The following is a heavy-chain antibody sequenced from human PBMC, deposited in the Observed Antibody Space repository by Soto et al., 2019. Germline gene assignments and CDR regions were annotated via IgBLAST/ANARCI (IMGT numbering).Heavy chain of an antibody. V-gene: IGHV3-30-3*01. CDR2: ISYDGSNK. J-gene: IGHJ4*02. Sequence: GSLRLSCAASGFTFSSYAMHWVRQAPGKGLEWVAVISYDGSNKYYADSVKGRFTISRDNSENTLYLQMNSLRAEDTAVYYCARDRIYSSSWYDYWGQGTLVTVSS. D-gene: IGHD6-13*01. CDR3: ARDRIYSSSWYDY. CDR1: GFTFSSYA.